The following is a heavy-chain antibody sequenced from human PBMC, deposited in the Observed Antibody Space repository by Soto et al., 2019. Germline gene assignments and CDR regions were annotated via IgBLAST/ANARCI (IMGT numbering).Heavy chain of an antibody. Sequence: QVQLVQSGAEVKKPGSSVKVSCKASGATFSNYAVTWVRQAPGQGLEWVGGIIPVFATATYAQTFQGRVTITADESTNTAYMELSSLRSEDTAVYYCARREYQGPPSDYWGQRTLVTVSS. CDR1: GATFSNYA. CDR3: ARREYQGPPSDY. J-gene: IGHJ4*02. V-gene: IGHV1-69*01. CDR2: IIPVFATA. D-gene: IGHD2-2*01.